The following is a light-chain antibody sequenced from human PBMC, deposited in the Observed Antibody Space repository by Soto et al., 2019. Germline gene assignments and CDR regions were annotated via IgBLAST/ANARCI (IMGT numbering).Light chain of an antibody. V-gene: IGLV4-60*03. J-gene: IGLJ2*01. CDR1: SGHSSYI. CDR2: LEGSGSY. Sequence: QLVLTQSSSASASRGSSVKLTCTLSSGHSSYIIAWHQQQPGKAPRYLMKLEGSGSYNKGSGVPDRFSGSSSGADRYLTISNLQSEDEADYYCETWDSNIVVFGGGTKLTVL. CDR3: ETWDSNIVV.